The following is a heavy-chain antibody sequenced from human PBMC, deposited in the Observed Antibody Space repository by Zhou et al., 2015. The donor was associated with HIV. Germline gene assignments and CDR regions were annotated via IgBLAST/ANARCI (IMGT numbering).Heavy chain of an antibody. CDR2: IIPIFGTA. J-gene: IGHJ4*02. D-gene: IGHD3-22*01. V-gene: IGHV1-69*01. CDR3: ASLTKYYYDSTYTAFDYLN. CDR1: GGTFSSYA. Sequence: QVQLVQSGAEVKKPGSSVKVSCKASGGTFSSYAISWVRQAPGQGLEWMGGIIPIFGTANYAQKFQGRVTITADESTSTAYMELSSLRSEDTAVYYCASLTKYYYDSTYTAFDYLNWGQGTLVTVSS.